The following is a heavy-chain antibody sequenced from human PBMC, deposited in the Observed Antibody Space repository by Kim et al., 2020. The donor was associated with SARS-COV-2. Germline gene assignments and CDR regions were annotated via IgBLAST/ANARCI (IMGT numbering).Heavy chain of an antibody. Sequence: ASVKVSCKASGYTFTSYAMHWVRQAPGQRLEWMGWINAGNGNTKYSQKFQGRVTITRDTSASTAYMELSSLRSEDTAVYYCARVKGLWFGELSVFPYWGQGTLVTVSS. D-gene: IGHD3-10*01. V-gene: IGHV1-3*01. J-gene: IGHJ4*02. CDR2: INAGNGNT. CDR1: GYTFTSYA. CDR3: ARVKGLWFGELSVFPY.